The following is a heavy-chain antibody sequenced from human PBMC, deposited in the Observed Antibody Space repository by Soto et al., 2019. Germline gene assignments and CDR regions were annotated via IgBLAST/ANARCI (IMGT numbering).Heavy chain of an antibody. CDR2: ISAYNGNT. CDR3: ARDPMIGRATHGPHFQH. D-gene: IGHD3-22*01. Sequence: ASVKVSCKASGYTFTSYGISWVRQAPGQGLEWMGWISAYNGNTNYAQKLQGRVTMTTDTSTSTAYMELRSLRSDDTAVYYCARDPMIGRATHGPHFQHWGQGTLVTVSS. CDR1: GYTFTSYG. V-gene: IGHV1-18*04. J-gene: IGHJ1*01.